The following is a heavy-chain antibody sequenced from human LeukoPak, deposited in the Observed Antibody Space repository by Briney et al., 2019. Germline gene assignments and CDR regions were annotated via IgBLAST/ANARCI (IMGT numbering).Heavy chain of an antibody. CDR2: ISGSGGST. Sequence: PGGSLRLSCAASGFTFSRYWMHWVRQGPGKGLEWVSAISGSGGSTYYADSVKGRFTISRDNSKNTLYLQMNSLRAEDTAVYYCTKGTIWLPFDYWGQGTLVTVSS. V-gene: IGHV3-23*01. D-gene: IGHD5-18*01. CDR1: GFTFSRYW. CDR3: TKGTIWLPFDY. J-gene: IGHJ4*02.